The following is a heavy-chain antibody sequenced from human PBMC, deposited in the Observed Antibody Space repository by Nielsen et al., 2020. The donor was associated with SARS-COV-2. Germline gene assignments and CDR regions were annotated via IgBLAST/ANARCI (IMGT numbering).Heavy chain of an antibody. V-gene: IGHV3-7*03. D-gene: IGHD3-10*01. CDR2: IKQDGSEK. CDR3: AREGDGSGSYYKYYYYYGMDV. Sequence: GESLKISCAASGFTFSSYWMSWVRQAPGKGLEWVANIKQDGSEKYYVDSVKGRFTISRDNAKNSLYLQMNSLKAEDTAVYYCAREGDGSGSYYKYYYYYGMDVWGQGTTVTVSS. CDR1: GFTFSSYW. J-gene: IGHJ6*02.